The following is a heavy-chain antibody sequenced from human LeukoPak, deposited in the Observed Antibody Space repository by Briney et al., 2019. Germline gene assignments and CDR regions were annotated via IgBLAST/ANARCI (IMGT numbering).Heavy chain of an antibody. CDR3: AGGFDSSKMAY. V-gene: IGHV4-31*03. J-gene: IGHJ4*02. CDR1: GGSISTGGRY. Sequence: SQTLSLTCTVSGGSISTGGRYWSWIRQHPGKGLEWIGCIYDSRFTYYNPSLKSRVTISVDSSESQLSLKLSSVTAADTAVYYCAGGFDSSKMAYWGQGTLVTVSS. D-gene: IGHD6-13*01. CDR2: IYDSRFT.